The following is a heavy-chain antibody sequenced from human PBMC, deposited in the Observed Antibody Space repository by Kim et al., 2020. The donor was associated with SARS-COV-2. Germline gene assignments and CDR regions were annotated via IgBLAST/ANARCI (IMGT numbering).Heavy chain of an antibody. CDR1: GFTFSNAW. D-gene: IGHD3-22*01. J-gene: IGHJ4*02. CDR2: IKSKTDGGTT. V-gene: IGHV3-15*01. CDR3: TTDSLPWVVGDAVVITNPFDY. Sequence: GGSLRLSCAASGFTFSNAWMSWVRQAPGKGLEWVGRIKSKTDGGTTDYAAPVKGRFTISRDDSKNTLYLQMNSLKTEDTAVYYCTTDSLPWVVGDAVVITNPFDYWGQGTLVTVSS.